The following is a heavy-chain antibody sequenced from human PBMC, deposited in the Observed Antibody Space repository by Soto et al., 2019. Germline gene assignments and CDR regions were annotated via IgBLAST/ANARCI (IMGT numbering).Heavy chain of an antibody. J-gene: IGHJ4*02. CDR2: INHSGST. CDR3: AKANFDY. CDR1: GGSFSGYY. V-gene: IGHV4-34*01. Sequence: NPSETLSLTCAVYGGSFSGYYWNWIRQPPGKGLEWIGEINHSGSTNYNPSLKSRVTISVDTSKNQFSLKLSSVTAADTAVYYCAKANFDYWGQGTLVTVS.